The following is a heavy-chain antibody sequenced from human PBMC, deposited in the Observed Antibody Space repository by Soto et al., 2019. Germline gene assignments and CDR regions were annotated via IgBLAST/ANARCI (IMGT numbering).Heavy chain of an antibody. V-gene: IGHV3-48*01. Sequence: GGSLRLSCAASGFTFSSYSMNWVRQAPGKGLEWVSYISSSSSTIYYADSVKGRFTISRDNAKNSLYLQMNSLRAEDTAVYYCARRYSYGYNGMDVWGQGTTVTVSS. D-gene: IGHD5-18*01. CDR1: GFTFSSYS. CDR3: ARRYSYGYNGMDV. CDR2: ISSSSSTI. J-gene: IGHJ6*02.